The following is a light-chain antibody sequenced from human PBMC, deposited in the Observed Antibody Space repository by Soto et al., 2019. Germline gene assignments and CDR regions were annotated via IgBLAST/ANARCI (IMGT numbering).Light chain of an antibody. CDR2: KAS. Sequence: DIQMTQSPSTLSASVGDRVTITCRASQSISSWLAWYQQKPGKAPKLLIYKASSLESGVPSRFGGSGSGTEFTLTISSLQPDDFASYYCQQYNSYLHSTDFGQGTKVEIK. V-gene: IGKV1-5*03. CDR3: QQYNSYLHSTD. CDR1: QSISSW. J-gene: IGKJ1*01.